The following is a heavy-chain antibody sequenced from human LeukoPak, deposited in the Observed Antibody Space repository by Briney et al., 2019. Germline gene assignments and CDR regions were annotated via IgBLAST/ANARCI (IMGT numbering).Heavy chain of an antibody. CDR2: IYPGDSDT. D-gene: IGHD2-2*03. V-gene: IGHV5-51*01. CDR1: GYSFTSYW. CDR3: ARERGYRMTKDGFDV. J-gene: IGHJ3*01. Sequence: GESLKISCKGSGYSFTSYWIGWVRQMPGKGLEWMGIIYPGDSDTRYSPSFQGQVTISSHKSISTAYLQWSSPNASDTVTYYCARERGYRMTKDGFDVWGQGTMVTVSS.